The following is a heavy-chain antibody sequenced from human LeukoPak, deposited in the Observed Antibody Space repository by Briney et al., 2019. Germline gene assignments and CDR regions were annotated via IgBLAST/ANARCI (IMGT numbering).Heavy chain of an antibody. Sequence: ASVKVSCKASGYTFTSYYMHWVRQAPGQGLEWMGIINPSGGSTSYAQKFQGRVTMTRNTSISTAYMELSSLRSEDTAVYYCARGRRGSYFDYWGQGTLVTVSS. J-gene: IGHJ4*02. D-gene: IGHD3-16*01. CDR3: ARGRRGSYFDY. CDR1: GYTFTSYY. V-gene: IGHV1-46*01. CDR2: INPSGGST.